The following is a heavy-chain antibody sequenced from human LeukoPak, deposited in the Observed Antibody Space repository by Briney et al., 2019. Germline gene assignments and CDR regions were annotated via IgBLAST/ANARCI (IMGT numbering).Heavy chain of an antibody. J-gene: IGHJ4*02. Sequence: ASVKVSCKASGYTFTSYGISWVRQAPGQGLEWMGWISAYNGNTNYAQKLQGRVTMTTDTSTSTAYMELRSLRSDDTAVYYCARVGSHPFGGVIVRYYFDYWGQGTLVTVSS. CDR1: GYTFTSYG. V-gene: IGHV1-18*01. CDR3: ARVGSHPFGGVIVRYYFDY. CDR2: ISAYNGNT. D-gene: IGHD3-16*02.